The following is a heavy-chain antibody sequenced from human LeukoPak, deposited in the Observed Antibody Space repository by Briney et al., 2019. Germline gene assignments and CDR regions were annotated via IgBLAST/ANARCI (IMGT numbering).Heavy chain of an antibody. CDR2: ITGSGTTT. V-gene: IGHV3-11*01. Sequence: PGGSLSLSCSASGFISDSYMSWFRLSPEKGLEWIAYITGSGTTTEYADSVKGRFTISRVNAKNSLYLQMNSLRPEDTAVYYCARDADFGDPYWGQGTLVTVSS. CDR3: ARDADFGDPY. D-gene: IGHD4/OR15-4a*01. J-gene: IGHJ4*02. CDR1: GFISDSY.